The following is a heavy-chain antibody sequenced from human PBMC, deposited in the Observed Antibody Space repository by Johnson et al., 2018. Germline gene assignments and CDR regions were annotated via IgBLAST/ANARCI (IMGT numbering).Heavy chain of an antibody. V-gene: IGHV3-23*04. CDR3: AKTPFFGEVPDAFDI. CDR1: GFTFSNHA. Sequence: EVQLVETGGGLVQPGGSLRLSCTASGFTFSNHAMTWVRQAPGQGLEWVSGISGSGGIAYHADSMEGRFTISRDNSKNTLYLQMNSLRAEDTAVYYCAKTPFFGEVPDAFDIWGQGTMVTVSS. J-gene: IGHJ3*02. D-gene: IGHD3-10*01. CDR2: ISGSGGIA.